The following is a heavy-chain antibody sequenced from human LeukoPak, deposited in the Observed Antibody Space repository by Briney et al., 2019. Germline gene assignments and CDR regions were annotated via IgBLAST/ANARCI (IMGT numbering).Heavy chain of an antibody. CDR2: ISYDGSNK. J-gene: IGHJ4*02. D-gene: IGHD3-16*01. Sequence: GGSLRLSCAASGFTFSSYGMHWVRQAPGKGLEWVAVISYDGSNKYYADSVKGRFTISRDNSKNTLYLQMNSLRDEDTAVYYCAAGAFGGFDYWGQGTLVTVSS. CDR3: AAGAFGGFDY. CDR1: GFTFSSYG. V-gene: IGHV3-30*03.